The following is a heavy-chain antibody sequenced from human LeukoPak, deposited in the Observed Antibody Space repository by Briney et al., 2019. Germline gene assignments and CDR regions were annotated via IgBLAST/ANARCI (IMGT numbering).Heavy chain of an antibody. CDR2: INHSGST. CDR3: ARDKTPPVAGTHYYYYYYMDV. D-gene: IGHD6-19*01. CDR1: GGSFSGYY. J-gene: IGHJ6*03. V-gene: IGHV4-34*01. Sequence: SETLSLTCAVYGGSFSGYYWSWIRQPPGKGLEWIGEINHSGSTNYNPSLKSRVTISVDTSKNQFSLKLSSVTAADTAVYYCARDKTPPVAGTHYYYYYYMDVWGKGTTVTISS.